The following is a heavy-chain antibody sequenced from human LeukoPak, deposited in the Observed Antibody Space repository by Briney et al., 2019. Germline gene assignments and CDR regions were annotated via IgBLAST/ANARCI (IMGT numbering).Heavy chain of an antibody. CDR2: IYYSGST. V-gene: IGHV4-39*01. CDR1: GGSISSSSYY. D-gene: IGHD6-19*01. J-gene: IGHJ4*02. Sequence: SETLSLTCTASGGSISSSSYYWGWIRQPPGKGLEWIGSIYYSGSTYYNPSLKSRVTISVDTSKNQFSLKLSSVTAADTAVYYCARLRIAVAGYYFDYWGQGTLVTVSS. CDR3: ARLRIAVAGYYFDY.